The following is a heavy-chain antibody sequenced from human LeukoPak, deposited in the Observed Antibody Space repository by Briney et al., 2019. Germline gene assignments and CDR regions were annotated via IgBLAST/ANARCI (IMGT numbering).Heavy chain of an antibody. V-gene: IGHV4-59*01. J-gene: IGHJ4*02. CDR3: ARVGGYSYGTNFDY. Sequence: PSETLSLTCAVYGGSFSGYYWSWIRQPPGKGLEWIGYIYYSGSTNYNPSLKSRVTISVDTSKNQFSLKLSSVTAADTAVYYCARVGGYSYGTNFDYWGQGTLVTVSS. CDR2: IYYSGST. D-gene: IGHD5-18*01. CDR1: GGSFSGYY.